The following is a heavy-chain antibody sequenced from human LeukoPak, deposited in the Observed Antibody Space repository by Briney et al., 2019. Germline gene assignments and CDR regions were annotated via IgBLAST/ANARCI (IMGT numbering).Heavy chain of an antibody. V-gene: IGHV3-66*01. J-gene: IGHJ4*02. D-gene: IGHD3-10*01. CDR3: AREGGSSGSYYTSPLDY. Sequence: PGGSLRLSCAASGFTVSSNYMSWVRQAPGKGLEWTSVIYSAGGTYYADSVKGRFTISRDNSKNTLYLQMNSLRAEDTAVYYCAREGGSSGSYYTSPLDYWGQGTLVTVSS. CDR2: IYSAGGT. CDR1: GFTVSSNY.